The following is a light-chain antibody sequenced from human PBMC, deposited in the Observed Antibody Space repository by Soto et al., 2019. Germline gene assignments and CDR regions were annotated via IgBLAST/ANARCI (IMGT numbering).Light chain of an antibody. CDR1: QSVSSS. CDR2: DAS. CDR3: QQYGGSPWT. J-gene: IGKJ1*01. Sequence: EIVLTQSPGTLSLSPGERATLSCRASQSVSSSLAWYQQKPGQAPRLLIYDASTRATDIPDRFSGGGSGTDFTLTINRLEPEDFAVYYCQQYGGSPWTFGQGSKVEIK. V-gene: IGKV3-20*01.